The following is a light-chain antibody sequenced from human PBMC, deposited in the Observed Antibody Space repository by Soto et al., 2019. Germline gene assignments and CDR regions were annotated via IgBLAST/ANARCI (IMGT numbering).Light chain of an antibody. CDR3: QQYNNWPPRYT. Sequence: EIXXTQSPATLSVSPGERATLSCRASQSVSSNLAWYQQKPGQAPRLLIYGASTRATGIPARFSGSGSGTEFTLTISSLQSEDFAVYYCQQYNNWPPRYTFGQGTKLEIK. CDR2: GAS. CDR1: QSVSSN. J-gene: IGKJ2*01. V-gene: IGKV3-15*01.